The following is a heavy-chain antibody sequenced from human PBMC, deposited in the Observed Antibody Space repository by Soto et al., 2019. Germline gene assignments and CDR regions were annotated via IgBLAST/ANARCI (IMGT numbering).Heavy chain of an antibody. CDR1: GSTSTGYY. CDR2: INPNSGGT. D-gene: IGHD3-9*01. V-gene: IGHV1-2*04. CDR3: ARAGLRYFDWLSSHYCYGMDV. Sequence: QVQLVQSGAEVKKPGASAKVSCKASGSTSTGYYMHWVRQAPGQGLEWMGWINPNSGGTNYAQKFQGWVTMTRDTSISTAYMELSRLRSDDTAVYYCARAGLRYFDWLSSHYCYGMDVWGQGTTVTVSS. J-gene: IGHJ6*02.